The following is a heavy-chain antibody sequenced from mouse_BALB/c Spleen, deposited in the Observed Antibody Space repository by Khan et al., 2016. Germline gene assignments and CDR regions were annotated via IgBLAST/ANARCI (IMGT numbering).Heavy chain of an antibody. J-gene: IGHJ2*03. D-gene: IGHD3-1*01. CDR3: ASLGVV. V-gene: IGHV2-9*02. Sequence: QVQLKESGPGLVAPSQSLSITWTVSGGSLTSDGVHWGRQPPGKGLEGLGVIWAGGSTSYNSAVMSRLSISKDSSKSQVFLRMSSLTADDTSMYYGASLGVVWGLGTSLAVSS. CDR2: IWAGGST. CDR1: GGSLTSDG.